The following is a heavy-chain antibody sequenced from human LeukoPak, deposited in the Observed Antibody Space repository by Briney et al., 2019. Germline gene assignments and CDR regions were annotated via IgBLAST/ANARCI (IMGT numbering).Heavy chain of an antibody. V-gene: IGHV3-21*01. Sequence: PSETLSLTCTVSGGSLSSYYWNWVRQAPGKGLEWVSSISSSSSYIYYADSVKGRFTISRDNAKNSLYLQMNSLRAEDTAVYYCARALDTGDYWGQGTLVTVSS. J-gene: IGHJ4*02. CDR3: ARALDTGDY. D-gene: IGHD5-18*01. CDR2: ISSSSSYI. CDR1: GGSLSSYY.